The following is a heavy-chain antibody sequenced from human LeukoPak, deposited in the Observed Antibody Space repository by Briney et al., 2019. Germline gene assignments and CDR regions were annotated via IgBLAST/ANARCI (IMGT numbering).Heavy chain of an antibody. Sequence: SETLSLTCAVYGVSLSGYYGIWIRQSPGKGLEWIGELNPSGSTHNSPAPKSRPPISRDESKNQYSLRLSTVTSADTAVYYCARGRQEISMIVVVMTGVSYYLDVWGKGTTVTVS. CDR2: LNPSGST. J-gene: IGHJ6*03. V-gene: IGHV4-34*04. D-gene: IGHD3-22*01. CDR3: ARGRQEISMIVVVMTGVSYYLDV. CDR1: GVSLSGYY.